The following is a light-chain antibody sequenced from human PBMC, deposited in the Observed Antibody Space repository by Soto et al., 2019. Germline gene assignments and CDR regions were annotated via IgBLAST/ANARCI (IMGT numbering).Light chain of an antibody. J-gene: IGKJ1*01. V-gene: IGKV3-15*01. CDR1: QSVSSN. CDR3: LQYHNLWA. Sequence: EIVMTQSPATLSASPGERATLSFRASQSVSSNLAWYQQKPGQAPRLLIYGASTRAPGIPARFSGSGSGTEFTLTISSLQSEDFTVYSCLQYHNLWAFGQGTKVDIK. CDR2: GAS.